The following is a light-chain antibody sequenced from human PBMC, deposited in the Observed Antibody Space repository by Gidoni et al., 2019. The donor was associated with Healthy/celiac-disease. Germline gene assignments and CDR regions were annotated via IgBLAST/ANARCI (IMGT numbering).Light chain of an antibody. CDR2: AAS. CDR3: QQSYSAWT. CDR1: QRISKY. J-gene: IGKJ1*01. V-gene: IGKV1-39*01. Sequence: IQMTQSPSSLSASVGDRVTITCRASQRISKYLNWYQQKPGKAPKLLIFAASSLQSGVPSRFAGSGSGTDFTLTISSLQPEDFATYYCQQSYSAWTFGQGTKVEFK.